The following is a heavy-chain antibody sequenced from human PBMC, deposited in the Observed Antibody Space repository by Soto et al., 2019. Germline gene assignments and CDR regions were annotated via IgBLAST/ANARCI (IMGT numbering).Heavy chain of an antibody. CDR1: GGSFSGYY. D-gene: IGHD4-17*01. CDR2: INHSGST. Sequence: QVQLQQWGAGLLKPSETLSLTCAVYGGSFSGYYWSWIRQPPGKGLEWIGEINHSGSTNYNPSLKSRVTISVDTSKNQFSLKLSSVTAADTAVYYCARETTVTPVGLTEADYWGQGTLVTVSS. J-gene: IGHJ4*02. V-gene: IGHV4-34*01. CDR3: ARETTVTPVGLTEADY.